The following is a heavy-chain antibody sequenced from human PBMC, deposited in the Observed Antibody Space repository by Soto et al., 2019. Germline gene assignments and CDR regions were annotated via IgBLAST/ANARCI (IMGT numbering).Heavy chain of an antibody. V-gene: IGHV4-34*01. D-gene: IGHD2-21*02. Sequence: QVQLQQWGAGLLKPSETLSLTCAAYGGSFSGYYWSWIRQPPGKGLEWIGEINHSGSTNYNQYLKSRVTIAVDTSKNQFSLKLSSVTAADTAVYYCAREGGHIVVVTANYYGMDVWGQGTTVTVSS. CDR2: INHSGST. CDR3: AREGGHIVVVTANYYGMDV. CDR1: GGSFSGYY. J-gene: IGHJ6*02.